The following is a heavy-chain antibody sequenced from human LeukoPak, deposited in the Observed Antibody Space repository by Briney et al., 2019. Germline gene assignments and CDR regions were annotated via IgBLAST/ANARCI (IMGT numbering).Heavy chain of an antibody. Sequence: PSETLSLTCTVSGGSMGTYYWTWVRQSAGKKLEWLGRIFSSGTTYYNPSLKSRLTIAIDTAKSQFSLKLSSVTAADTAVYYCAGEQLVPLWVDHWGRGTLVTVSS. CDR3: AGEQLVPLWVDH. J-gene: IGHJ4*02. CDR2: IFSSGTT. V-gene: IGHV4-4*07. D-gene: IGHD6-13*01. CDR1: GGSMGTYY.